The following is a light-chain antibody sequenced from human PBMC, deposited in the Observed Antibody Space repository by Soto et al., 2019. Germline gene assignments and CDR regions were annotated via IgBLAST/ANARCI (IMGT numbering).Light chain of an antibody. CDR1: QSVSSK. Sequence: EIVMTQSPATLSLSPGERATLSCRASQSVSSKLVWYQQKPGQAPRLLIYGASTRATGIPARFSGSGSGTEFTLTISSLQSEDFAVYYCQQYNNWPSWTFGQGTKVDIK. CDR3: QQYNNWPSWT. CDR2: GAS. V-gene: IGKV3-15*01. J-gene: IGKJ1*01.